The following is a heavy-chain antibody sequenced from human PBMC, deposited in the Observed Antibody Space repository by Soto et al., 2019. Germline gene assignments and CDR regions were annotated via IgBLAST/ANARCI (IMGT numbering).Heavy chain of an antibody. J-gene: IGHJ6*02. V-gene: IGHV3-23*01. CDR1: GFTFSSYA. CDR2: ISGSGGST. Sequence: GGSLGLSCAASGFTFSSYAMSWVRQAPGKGLEWVSAISGSGGSTYYADSVKGRFTISRDNSKNTLYLQMNSLRAEDTAVYYCAIHKSGYCSSRRTPYGMDFRGPAPTLSVS. CDR3: AIHKSGYCSSRRTPYGMDF. D-gene: IGHD6-13*01.